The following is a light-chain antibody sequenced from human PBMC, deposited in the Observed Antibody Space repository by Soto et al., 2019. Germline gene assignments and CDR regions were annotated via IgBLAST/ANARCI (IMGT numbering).Light chain of an antibody. CDR3: QTSGDTPPWT. J-gene: IGKJ1*01. CDR2: AAS. V-gene: IGKV1-39*01. CDR1: QSISRY. Sequence: DIQMTQSPSSLSSSLGDRVTITCRSSQSISRYLNWYQQKPEKAPKLLIYAASSLQGGVPSRFSGSGSGTDFTLTISSLQPGDFATYYCQTSGDTPPWTFGQGIKV.